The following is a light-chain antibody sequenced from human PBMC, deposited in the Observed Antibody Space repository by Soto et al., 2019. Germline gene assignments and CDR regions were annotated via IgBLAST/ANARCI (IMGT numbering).Light chain of an antibody. J-gene: IGKJ1*01. CDR1: QSVRSSY. CDR2: LAS. CDR3: QQYGSSPPWT. V-gene: IGKV3-20*01. Sequence: EIVLTQSPGTLSLSPGERATLSCRASQSVRSSYLAWYQQKPGQAPRLLIYLASSRATGIPDRFSGSGSGTDFTLTISRLEPEDFAVYYCQQYGSSPPWTFGQGTQGGYQ.